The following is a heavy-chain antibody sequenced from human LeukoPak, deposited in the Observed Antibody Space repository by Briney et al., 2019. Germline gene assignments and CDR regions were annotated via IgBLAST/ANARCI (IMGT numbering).Heavy chain of an antibody. CDR2: ISGSGGST. J-gene: IGHJ4*02. CDR1: GFTFSSYA. V-gene: IGHV3-23*01. Sequence: QPGGSLRLSCAASGFTFSSYAMSWVRQAPGEGLEWVSAISGSGGSTYYADSVKGRFTISRDNSKNTLYLQMNSLRAEDTAVYYCAKDKGRYSGYTAFDYWGQGTLVTVSS. D-gene: IGHD5-12*01. CDR3: AKDKGRYSGYTAFDY.